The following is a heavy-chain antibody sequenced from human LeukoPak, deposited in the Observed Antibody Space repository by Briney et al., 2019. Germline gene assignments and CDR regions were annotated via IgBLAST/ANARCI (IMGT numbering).Heavy chain of an antibody. CDR2: INPSGGST. J-gene: IGHJ6*03. CDR3: ARDISLKHYYYYYMDV. Sequence: ASVKVSCKASGYTFTSYYMHWVRQAPGQGLEWMGIINPSGGSTSYAQKFQGRVTMTRDMSTSTVYMELSSLRSEDTAVYYCARDISLKHYYYYYMDVWGKGTTVTVSS. V-gene: IGHV1-46*01. CDR1: GYTFTSYY. D-gene: IGHD3-16*02.